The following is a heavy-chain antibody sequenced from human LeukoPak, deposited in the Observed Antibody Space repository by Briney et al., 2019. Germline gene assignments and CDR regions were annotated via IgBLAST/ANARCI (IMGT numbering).Heavy chain of an antibody. J-gene: IGHJ4*02. Sequence: GRSLRLSCAASGFTFSSYAIHWVRLAPGKGLGWVAVISFDGSNKNYADSVKGRFTISRDNSKNTLYLQMNSLRAEDTAVYYCARGGYDSSGYYYGVDYWGQGTLVTVSS. V-gene: IGHV3-30*04. D-gene: IGHD3-22*01. CDR2: ISFDGSNK. CDR3: ARGGYDSSGYYYGVDY. CDR1: GFTFSSYA.